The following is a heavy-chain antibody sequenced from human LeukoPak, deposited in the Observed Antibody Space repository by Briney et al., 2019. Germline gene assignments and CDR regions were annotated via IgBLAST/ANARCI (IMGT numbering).Heavy chain of an antibody. CDR1: GSXXXXY. J-gene: IGHJ4*02. Sequence: GSXXXXYWXXXRXXXXXXLEWIGYIYYSGSTNYNPSLKSRVTISVDTSKNQFSLKLSSVTAADTAVYYCARDNRGGFDYWGQGTLVTVSS. CDR3: ARDNRGGFDY. CDR2: IYYSGST. V-gene: IGHV4-59*01. D-gene: IGHD2-15*01.